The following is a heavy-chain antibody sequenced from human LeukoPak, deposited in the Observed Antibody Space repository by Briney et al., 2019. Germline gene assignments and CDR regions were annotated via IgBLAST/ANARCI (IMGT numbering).Heavy chain of an antibody. J-gene: IGHJ3*02. Sequence: GGSLRLSCAASGFTFSSYGMHWVRQAPGKGLEWVAFIRYDGSNKYYADSVKGRFTVSRDNSKNTLYLQMNSLRAEDTAVYYCAKEEAYCGSTSCYTMGAFDIWGQGTMVTVSS. CDR2: IRYDGSNK. V-gene: IGHV3-30*02. CDR3: AKEEAYCGSTSCYTMGAFDI. D-gene: IGHD2-2*02. CDR1: GFTFSSYG.